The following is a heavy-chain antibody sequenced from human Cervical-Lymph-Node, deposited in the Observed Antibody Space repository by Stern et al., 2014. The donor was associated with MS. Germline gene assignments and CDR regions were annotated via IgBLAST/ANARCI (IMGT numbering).Heavy chain of an antibody. CDR3: VRSYSAEYFED. CDR1: GGSITSHGYY. Sequence: QVQLQESGPGLVKPSQTLSLTCTVSGGSITSHGYYWSWIRQLPGNGLEWIGYVYYGGVSYYNPSLKSRVSISIEASENQFSLRLTSLTAADTAVYYCVRSYSAEYFEDWGQGTLVTVSS. CDR2: VYYGGVS. J-gene: IGHJ1*01. V-gene: IGHV4-31*03. D-gene: IGHD2-21*01.